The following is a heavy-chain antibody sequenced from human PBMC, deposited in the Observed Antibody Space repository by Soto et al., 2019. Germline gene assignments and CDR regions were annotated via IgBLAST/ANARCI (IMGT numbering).Heavy chain of an antibody. CDR1: GGTFNTYT. Sequence: QVQVVQSGAEVKKPESSVKVSCKPSGGTFNTYTVNWVRLAPGHGLEWMGRFIPILDMANYAQKVQDRVTITADRSTFTAYMELNSLTSDDTAVYYCAITYGRGNSCPRDFDFWGPGTRVTVSS. D-gene: IGHD2-21*01. V-gene: IGHV1-69*02. CDR2: FIPILDMA. CDR3: AITYGRGNSCPRDFDF. J-gene: IGHJ4*02.